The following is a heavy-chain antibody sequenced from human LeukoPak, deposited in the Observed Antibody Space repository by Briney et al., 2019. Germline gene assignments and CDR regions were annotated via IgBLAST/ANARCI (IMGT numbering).Heavy chain of an antibody. J-gene: IGHJ6*04. CDR1: GYSFSDHA. D-gene: IGHD5-12*01. CDR2: ITVDIDDT. V-gene: IGHV1-3*01. CDR3: ARGTDMAMAGYDWGMDV. Sequence: ASVKASCKASGYSFSDHAIHWLRQAPGQSREWMGWITVDIDDTTYSRRFQDRSTIKRDTSASTAYMELRNLRSEDTAVYFCARGTDMAMAGYDWGMDVWGKGTAVTVSS.